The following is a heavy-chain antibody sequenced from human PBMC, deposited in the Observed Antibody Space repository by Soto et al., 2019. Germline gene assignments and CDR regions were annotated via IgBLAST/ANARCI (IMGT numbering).Heavy chain of an antibody. Sequence: KQSQTLSLTCAISGDSVSSNSAAWNWIRQSPSRGLEWLGRTYYRSKWYHDYAVSVRSRITINPDTSKNQFSLQLNSVTPEDTAVYYCARGVVATSYYYHYYIDVWGKGTTVTVSS. CDR3: ARGVVATSYYYHYYIDV. D-gene: IGHD5-12*01. V-gene: IGHV6-1*01. J-gene: IGHJ6*03. CDR1: GDSVSSNSAA. CDR2: TYYRSKWYH.